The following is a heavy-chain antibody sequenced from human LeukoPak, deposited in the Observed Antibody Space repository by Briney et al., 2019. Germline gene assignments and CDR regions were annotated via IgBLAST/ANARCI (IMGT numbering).Heavy chain of an antibody. D-gene: IGHD1-26*01. V-gene: IGHV3-23*01. J-gene: IGHJ4*02. Sequence: PGGSLRLSCAASGFTFSSYAMSWVRQAPGKGLEWVSAISGSGGSIYDADSVKGRFTISRDNSKNTLYLQMNSLRAEDTAVYYCAKDRMVGTGEYYFDYWGQGTLVTVSS. CDR3: AKDRMVGTGEYYFDY. CDR2: ISGSGGSI. CDR1: GFTFSSYA.